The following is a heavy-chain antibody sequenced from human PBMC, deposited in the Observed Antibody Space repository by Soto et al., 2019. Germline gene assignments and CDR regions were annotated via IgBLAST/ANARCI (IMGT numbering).Heavy chain of an antibody. J-gene: IGHJ4*02. CDR2: IFPNGRXK. CDR3: XXXXXXXXXXXXXY. V-gene: IGHV3-30*03. Sequence: QVQLVQSGGGVVQPGRSLRLSCAASGFNFNTYFMHWVRQAPGKGLEWVAMIFPNGRXKXYADSVKGRFTISRDNSNXXXXXXXXXXXXXXXXXXXXXXXXXXXXXXXXXYXGQGALVTVSS. CDR1: GFNFNTYF.